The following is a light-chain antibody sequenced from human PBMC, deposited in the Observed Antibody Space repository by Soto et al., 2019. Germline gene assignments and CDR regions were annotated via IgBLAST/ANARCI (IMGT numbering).Light chain of an antibody. J-gene: IGKJ4*01. CDR2: WAS. CDR3: QQYYGLPLT. V-gene: IGKV4-1*01. Sequence: DIVMTQSPDSLAVSLGERATINCKSNQSVLSSSNSKNYLAWYQQKPGQPPKLLIYWASTRESGVPDRFSDSGSGTDFTLAITSLQAEDVAIYYCQQYYGLPLTFRGGTKVDIK. CDR1: QSVLSSSNSKNY.